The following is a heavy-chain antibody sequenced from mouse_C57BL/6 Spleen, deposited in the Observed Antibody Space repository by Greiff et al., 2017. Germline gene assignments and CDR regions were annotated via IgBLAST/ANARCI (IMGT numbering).Heavy chain of an antibody. CDR2: IDPANGNT. Sequence: EVKLVESVAELVRPGASVKLSCTASGFNIKNTYMHWVKQRPEQGLEWIGRIDPANGNTKYAPKFQGKATITADTSSNTAYLQLSSLTSEDTAIYYCVRDGYLYYYAMDYWGQGTSVTVSS. D-gene: IGHD2-3*01. CDR1: GFNIKNTY. V-gene: IGHV14-3*01. CDR3: VRDGYLYYYAMDY. J-gene: IGHJ4*01.